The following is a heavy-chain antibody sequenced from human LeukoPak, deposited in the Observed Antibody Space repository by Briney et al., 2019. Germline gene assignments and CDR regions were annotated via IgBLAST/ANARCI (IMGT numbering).Heavy chain of an antibody. J-gene: IGHJ4*02. CDR1: GGSMSSYS. CDR3: AGDYGSGSYRFDY. D-gene: IGHD3-10*01. CDR2: IYYSGST. Sequence: SETLSPTCTVSGGSMSSYSWSWVRQPPGRGLEWIGYIYYSGSTIYNPSLKTRLTMSLDTSKNQFSLKLNSVTAADTAVYYCAGDYGSGSYRFDYWGQGTLVTVSS. V-gene: IGHV4-59*12.